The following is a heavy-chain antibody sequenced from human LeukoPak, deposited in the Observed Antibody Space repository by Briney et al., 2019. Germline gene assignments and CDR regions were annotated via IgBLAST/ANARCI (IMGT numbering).Heavy chain of an antibody. V-gene: IGHV4-59*01. D-gene: IGHD5-12*01. CDR2: IYYSGST. J-gene: IGHJ4*02. CDR3: ARVSRNRVATTLYYFDY. CDR1: GGSISSYY. Sequence: SETLSLTCTVSGGSISSYYWSWIRQPPGKGLEWIGYIYYSGSTNYNPSLKSRVTISVDTSKNQVSLKLSSVTAADTAVYYCARVSRNRVATTLYYFDYWGQGTLVTVSS.